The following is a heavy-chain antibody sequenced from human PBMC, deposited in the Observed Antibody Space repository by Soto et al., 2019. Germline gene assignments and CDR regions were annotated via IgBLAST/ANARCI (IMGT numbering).Heavy chain of an antibody. D-gene: IGHD4-17*01. CDR2: IVVGSGNT. J-gene: IGHJ6*02. V-gene: IGHV1-58*01. Sequence: PVKVSSKASGFAYTMSAGQWLRQARGQRLEWIGWIVVGSGNTNYAQKLQERVTITRDMYTSTAYMELSSLRAEDTAVYYCAATPTVTDLYYYYGMDVWGQGTTVTVSS. CDR1: GFAYTMSA. CDR3: AATPTVTDLYYYYGMDV.